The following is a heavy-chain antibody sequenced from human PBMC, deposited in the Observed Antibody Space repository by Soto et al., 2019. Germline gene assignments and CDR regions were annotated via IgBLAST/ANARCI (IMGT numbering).Heavy chain of an antibody. CDR3: ARMGHPFDY. Sequence: GGSLRLSCAASGFTFSSYSMNWVRQAPGKGPEWVSYIGRSSSTIYYADSVKGRFTISRDNAKNSLYLQMNSLRAEDTAVYYCARMGHPFDYWGQGTLVTVSS. CDR2: IGRSSSTI. CDR1: GFTFSSYS. J-gene: IGHJ4*02. V-gene: IGHV3-48*01.